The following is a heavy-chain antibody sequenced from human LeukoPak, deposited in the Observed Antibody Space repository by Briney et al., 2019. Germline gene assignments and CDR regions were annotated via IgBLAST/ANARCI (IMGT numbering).Heavy chain of an antibody. CDR1: GYTFTSYY. CDR2: INPSGGST. J-gene: IGHJ6*03. CDR3: ARDTQYYDFWSGYYNDYYYYMDV. D-gene: IGHD3-3*01. Sequence: GASVKVSCKASGYTFTSYYMHWVRQAPGQGLEWMGIINPSGGSTSYAQKFQGRVTMTRDMSTSTVYMELSSLRFEDTAVYYCARDTQYYDFWSGYYNDYYYYMDVWGKGTTVTVSS. V-gene: IGHV1-46*01.